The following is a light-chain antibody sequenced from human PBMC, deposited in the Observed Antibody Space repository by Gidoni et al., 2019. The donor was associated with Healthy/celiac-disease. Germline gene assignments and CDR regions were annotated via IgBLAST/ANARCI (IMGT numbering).Light chain of an antibody. J-gene: IGKJ4*01. CDR3: QQRSNWPPRLT. CDR1: QSVSSY. V-gene: IGKV3-11*01. CDR2: DAS. Sequence: EIVLTQSPATLSLSPGERSTLSCRASQSVSSYLAWYKQKPCQAPRLLIYDASNRATGIPARFSGSGSGTDFTLTISSLEPEDFAVYYCQQRSNWPPRLTFGGGTKVEIK.